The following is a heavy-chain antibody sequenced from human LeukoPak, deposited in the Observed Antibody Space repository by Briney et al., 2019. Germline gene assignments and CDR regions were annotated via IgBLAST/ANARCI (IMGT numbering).Heavy chain of an antibody. V-gene: IGHV3-23*01. CDR1: GFIFSSYA. Sequence: GGSLRLSCAASGFIFSSYAMTWVRQAQGKGLEWVSAISASGADTYYADSVKGRFTISRDNSKNTLYLHMSSLRADDTAVYFCAKRPRDSSGYYLGAFDGWGQGTTVTVSS. CDR3: AKRPRDSSGYYLGAFDG. CDR2: ISASGADT. D-gene: IGHD3-22*01. J-gene: IGHJ3*01.